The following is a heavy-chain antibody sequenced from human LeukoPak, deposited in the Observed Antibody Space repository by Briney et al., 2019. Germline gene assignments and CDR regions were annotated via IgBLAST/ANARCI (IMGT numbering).Heavy chain of an antibody. CDR1: GGSISNYY. D-gene: IGHD2-2*01. V-gene: IGHV4-59*01. Sequence: PSETLSLTCTVSGGSISNYYWSWIRQPPGKGLEWIGHIFYTRNTNDNPSLKSGITISVDTSKNQLSLKLNSVTAADTAVYYCARGPKVVPAAIWGQGTLVTVSS. CDR2: IFYTRNT. J-gene: IGHJ4*02. CDR3: ARGPKVVPAAI.